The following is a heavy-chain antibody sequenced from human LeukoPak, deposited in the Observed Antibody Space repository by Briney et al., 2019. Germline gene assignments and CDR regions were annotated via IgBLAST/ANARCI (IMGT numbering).Heavy chain of an antibody. D-gene: IGHD2-2*01. CDR3: ASSDIVVVPVAAAFDI. CDR1: GGTFSSYA. Sequence: ASVKVSCKASGGTFSSYAISWVRQAPGQGLEWMGGIIPIFGTANYAQKFQGRVTITADESTSTAYMELSSLRSEDTAVYYCASSDIVVVPVAAAFDIWGQGTMVTVSS. CDR2: IIPIFGTA. V-gene: IGHV1-69*13. J-gene: IGHJ3*02.